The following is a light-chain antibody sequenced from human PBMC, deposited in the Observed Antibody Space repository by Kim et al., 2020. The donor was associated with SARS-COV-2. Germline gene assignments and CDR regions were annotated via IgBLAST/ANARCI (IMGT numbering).Light chain of an antibody. CDR2: DAF. J-gene: IGKJ5*01. CDR3: QQYNNWPGT. CDR1: QSVSSN. V-gene: IGKV3-15*01. Sequence: EIVMTQSPATLSVSPGERATLSCRASQSVSSNLAWYQQKPGQAPRLLIYDAFIRATGIPASFSGSGSGTEFTLTINSLQSEDFAVYYCQQYNNWPGTFGQGTRLEIK.